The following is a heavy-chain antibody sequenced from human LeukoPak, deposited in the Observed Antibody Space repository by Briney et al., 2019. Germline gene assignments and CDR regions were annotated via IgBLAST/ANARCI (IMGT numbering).Heavy chain of an antibody. J-gene: IGHJ4*02. CDR3: ARFGPKRTGSFDY. Sequence: SETLSLTCTVSGRSISSSSYYWGWIRQPPGKGLEWFGSIYYSGSTYYNPSLKSRVTISVDTSKNQFSLKLSSVTAADTAVYYCARFGPKRTGSFDYWGQGTLVTVSS. CDR1: GRSISSSSYY. CDR2: IYYSGST. D-gene: IGHD1-14*01. V-gene: IGHV4-39*01.